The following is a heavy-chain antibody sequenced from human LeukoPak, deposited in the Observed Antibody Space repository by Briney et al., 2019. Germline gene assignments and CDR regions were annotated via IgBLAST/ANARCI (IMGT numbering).Heavy chain of an antibody. J-gene: IGHJ4*02. V-gene: IGHV4-38-2*02. CDR2: IYHSGST. D-gene: IGHD3-22*01. CDR1: SYSISSGYY. CDR3: ARVPSYYDSSGYCDY. Sequence: SETLSLTCIVSSYSISSGYYWGWIRQPPGKGLEWIASIYHSGSTYYNPSLKSRVTISVDTSKNQFSLKLNSVTAADTAVYYCARVPSYYDSSGYCDYWGQGTLVTVSS.